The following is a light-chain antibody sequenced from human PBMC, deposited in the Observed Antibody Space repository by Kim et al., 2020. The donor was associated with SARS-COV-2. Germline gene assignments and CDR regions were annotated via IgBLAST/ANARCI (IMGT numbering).Light chain of an antibody. CDR1: QSVRSN. CDR3: QQYNNWPLT. V-gene: IGKV3-15*01. CDR2: GAS. Sequence: VSPGDRATLSCRASQSVRSNLDWYHQKPGQAPRLLIYGASTRATGIPARFSGGASGTEFTLTISSLQSEDFAVYYCQQYNNWPLTFGGGTHVEIK. J-gene: IGKJ4*01.